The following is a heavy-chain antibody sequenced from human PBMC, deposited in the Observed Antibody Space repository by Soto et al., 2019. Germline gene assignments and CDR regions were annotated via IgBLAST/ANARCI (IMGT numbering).Heavy chain of an antibody. Sequence: GESLKISCKASGFSFTSYWIAWVRQMPGKGLEWMGVIFPEDSDIRYSPSFQGQVTISADKSISTAYLQWSSLKASDTAMYYCARRGKKHDRPFWLDLWGQATQVTVSS. CDR2: IFPEDSDI. J-gene: IGHJ5*02. CDR3: ARRGKKHDRPFWLDL. CDR1: GFSFTSYW. D-gene: IGHD3-16*01. V-gene: IGHV5-51*01.